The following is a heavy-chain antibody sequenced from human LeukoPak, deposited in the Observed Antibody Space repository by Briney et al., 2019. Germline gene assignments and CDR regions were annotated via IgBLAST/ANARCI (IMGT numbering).Heavy chain of an antibody. D-gene: IGHD6-6*01. J-gene: IGHJ4*02. CDR3: ARGSIAARPTKYYFDY. CDR2: INSDGSST. CDR1: GFTFSSYR. V-gene: IGHV3-74*01. Sequence: PGGSLRLSCAASGFTFSSYRMHWVRQAPGKGLVWVSRINSDGSSTSYADSVKGRFTISRDNAKNTLYLQMNSLRAEVTAVYYCARGSIAARPTKYYFDYWGQGTLVTVSS.